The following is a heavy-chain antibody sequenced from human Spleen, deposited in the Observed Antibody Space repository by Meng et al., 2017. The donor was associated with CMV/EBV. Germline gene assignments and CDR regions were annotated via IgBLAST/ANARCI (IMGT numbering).Heavy chain of an antibody. V-gene: IGHV3-23*01. Sequence: GESLKISCTASGFTFSSYAMSWVRQAPGKGLEWVSAITGSGGSTYYADSVKGRFTISRDNSKNTQYLQMNSLRAEDTAVYYCAKDRIRYQLLSARDYWGQGTLVTVSS. CDR3: AKDRIRYQLLSARDY. J-gene: IGHJ4*02. CDR1: GFTFSSYA. D-gene: IGHD2-2*01. CDR2: ITGSGGST.